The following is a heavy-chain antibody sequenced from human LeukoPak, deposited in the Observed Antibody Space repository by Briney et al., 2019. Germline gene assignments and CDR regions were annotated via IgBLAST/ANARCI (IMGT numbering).Heavy chain of an antibody. D-gene: IGHD3-10*02. V-gene: IGHV4-59*01. CDR2: IYYSGST. Sequence: SETLSLTCTVSGGSISSYYWSWIRQPPGKGLEWIGYIYYSGSTNYNPSLKSRVTISVDTSKNQFSLKLSSATAADTAVYYCARDVRGGYYFDYWGQGTLVTVSS. CDR3: ARDVRGGYYFDY. J-gene: IGHJ4*02. CDR1: GGSISSYY.